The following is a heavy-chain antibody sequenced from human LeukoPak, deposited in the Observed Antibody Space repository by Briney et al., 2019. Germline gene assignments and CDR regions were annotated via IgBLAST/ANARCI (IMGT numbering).Heavy chain of an antibody. D-gene: IGHD3-10*01. CDR3: ARDFYGSGSYTYFDY. J-gene: IGHJ4*02. V-gene: IGHV3-21*01. CDR2: ISSSSSYI. Sequence: GGSLRLSCEASGFTFSSYSMNWVRQAPGKGLEWVSSISSSSSYIYYADSVKGRFTISRDNAKNSLYLQMNSLRAEDTAVYYCARDFYGSGSYTYFDYWGQGTLVTVSS. CDR1: GFTFSSYS.